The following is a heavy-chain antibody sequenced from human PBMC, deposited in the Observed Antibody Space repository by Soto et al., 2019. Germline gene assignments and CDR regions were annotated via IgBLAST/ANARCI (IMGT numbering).Heavy chain of an antibody. Sequence: QVQLVESGGGVVQSGRSLRLSCAASGFTFSTSGMHWIRQAPGKGLEWVAMISHDGGATYYVDSVKGRFTISRDTDKNTLQLQMDSLRPEDTATYYCAKDWGSSDWYNWFDPWGPGVLVTVAS. J-gene: IGHJ5*02. CDR1: GFTFSTSG. V-gene: IGHV3-30*18. CDR3: AKDWGSSDWYNWFDP. CDR2: ISHDGGAT. D-gene: IGHD3-16*01.